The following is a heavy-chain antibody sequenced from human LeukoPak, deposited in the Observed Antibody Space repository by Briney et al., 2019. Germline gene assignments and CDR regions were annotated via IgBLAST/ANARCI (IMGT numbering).Heavy chain of an antibody. CDR1: GGSISSYY. D-gene: IGHD2-15*01. CDR3: ASDLDCSGGSCYWFDH. J-gene: IGHJ5*02. CDR2: IYTSGST. Sequence: SETLSLTCAVPGGSISSYYWSWIRQPAGKGLEWMGRIYTSGSTNYNPSLKSRVTMSVDTSKNQFSLKLSSVTAADTAVYYCASDLDCSGGSCYWFDHWGQGTLVTVSS. V-gene: IGHV4-4*07.